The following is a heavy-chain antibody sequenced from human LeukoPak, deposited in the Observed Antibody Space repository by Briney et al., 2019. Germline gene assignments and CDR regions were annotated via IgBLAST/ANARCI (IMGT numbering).Heavy chain of an antibody. D-gene: IGHD3-22*01. Sequence: ASVTLSCKASGYTFTGYYMHWVRLAPGQGLEWMGWINPDSGGANYAQNFQGRVTMTRDTSNSTAYMEVSRLRSDDTAVYYCAGEDRSGYDYWGQGTLVTVSS. CDR1: GYTFTGYY. CDR3: AGEDRSGYDY. CDR2: INPDSGGA. J-gene: IGHJ4*02. V-gene: IGHV1-2*02.